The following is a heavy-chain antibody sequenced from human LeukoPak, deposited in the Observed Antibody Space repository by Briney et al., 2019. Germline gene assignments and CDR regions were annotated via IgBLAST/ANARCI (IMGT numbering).Heavy chain of an antibody. D-gene: IGHD6-13*01. Sequence: GGSLRLSCAASGFTVSSNFMSWVRQAPGKGLEWVSVIHTGGTTYYADSVKGRFTISRDNSKNTLYLQMNSLRAEDTAVYYCARDAVYSSSWQYYWGQGTLVTVSS. V-gene: IGHV3-66*01. CDR1: GFTVSSNF. CDR3: ARDAVYSSSWQYY. J-gene: IGHJ4*02. CDR2: IHTGGTT.